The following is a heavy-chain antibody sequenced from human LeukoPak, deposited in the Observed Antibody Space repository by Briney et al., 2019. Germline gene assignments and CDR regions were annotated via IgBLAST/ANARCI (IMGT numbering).Heavy chain of an antibody. Sequence: GGSLRLSCVASGFTFSSYAVSWVRQAPGKGLEWVSSASGSGASTYYADSVKGRFTISRDNSKNTLYLQMNSLRAEDTAVYYCAKDRGNYEYSFDYWGQGTLVPVSS. CDR3: AKDRGNYEYSFDY. J-gene: IGHJ4*02. D-gene: IGHD1-7*01. V-gene: IGHV3-23*01. CDR1: GFTFSSYA. CDR2: ASGSGAST.